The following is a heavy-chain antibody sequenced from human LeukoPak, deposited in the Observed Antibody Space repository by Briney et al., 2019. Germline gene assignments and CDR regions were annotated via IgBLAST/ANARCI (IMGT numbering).Heavy chain of an antibody. CDR2: ISSSSSTM. CDR1: GITFSSYN. D-gene: IGHD3-16*02. J-gene: IGHJ2*01. V-gene: IGHV3-48*04. Sequence: GGSLRLSCAASGITFSSYNMNWVRQAAGEGLEWVSYISSSSSTMYYADSVKGRFTISRDNAKNSLYLQMNSLRAEDTAVYYCARDYRSGHFDLWGRGTLVTVSS. CDR3: ARDYRSGHFDL.